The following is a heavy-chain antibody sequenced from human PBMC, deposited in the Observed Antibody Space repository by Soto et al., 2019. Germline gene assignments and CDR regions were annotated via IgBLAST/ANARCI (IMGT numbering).Heavy chain of an antibody. CDR3: AREGYSSSWYSSHYYGMDV. D-gene: IGHD6-13*01. J-gene: IGHJ6*02. V-gene: IGHV1-18*01. CDR1: GYTFTSYG. Sequence: QVQLVQSGAEVKKPGASVKVSCKVSGYTFTSYGISWVRQAPGQGLEWMGWISAYNGNTNYAQKLQGRVTMTTDTSTSTAYMELRSLRSDDTAVYYCAREGYSSSWYSSHYYGMDVWGQGTTVTVSS. CDR2: ISAYNGNT.